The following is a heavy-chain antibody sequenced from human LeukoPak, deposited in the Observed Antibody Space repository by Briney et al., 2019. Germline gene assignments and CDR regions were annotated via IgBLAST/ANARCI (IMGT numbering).Heavy chain of an antibody. V-gene: IGHV4-59*08. Sequence: SETLSLTCTVSGGSISSYYWSWIRQPPGKGLEWIGYIYYSGSTTYNPSLKSRVTISVDTSKNQFSLKLSSVTAADTAVYYCARYYYGSGSYSSFDYWGQGTLVTVSS. J-gene: IGHJ4*02. D-gene: IGHD3-10*01. CDR3: ARYYYGSGSYSSFDY. CDR2: IYYSGST. CDR1: GGSISSYY.